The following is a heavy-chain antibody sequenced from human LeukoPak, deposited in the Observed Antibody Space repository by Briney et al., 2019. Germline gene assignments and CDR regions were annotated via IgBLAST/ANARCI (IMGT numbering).Heavy chain of an antibody. Sequence: VASVKVSCKASGYTFTSYAMHWVRQAPGQRLEWMGWINAGNGNTKYSQKFQGRVTITRDTSASTAYMELSSLRSEDTAVYYCARAERYYDILTGYYPDYWGQGTLVTVSS. CDR3: ARAERYYDILTGYYPDY. D-gene: IGHD3-9*01. J-gene: IGHJ4*02. V-gene: IGHV1-3*01. CDR1: GYTFTSYA. CDR2: INAGNGNT.